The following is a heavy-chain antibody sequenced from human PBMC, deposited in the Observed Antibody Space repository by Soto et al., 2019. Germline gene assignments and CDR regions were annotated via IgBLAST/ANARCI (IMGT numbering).Heavy chain of an antibody. CDR2: INAGNGNT. V-gene: IGHV1-3*01. CDR3: ARGIAAAGTSGDY. D-gene: IGHD6-13*01. J-gene: IGHJ4*02. CDR1: GYTFTSYA. Sequence: QVQLVQSGAEVKKPGASVKVSCKASGYTFTSYAMHWVRQAPGQRLEWMGWINAGNGNTKYSQKFQGRVTITGDTSASTAYMELSSLRSEDTAVYYCARGIAAAGTSGDYWGQGTLVTVSS.